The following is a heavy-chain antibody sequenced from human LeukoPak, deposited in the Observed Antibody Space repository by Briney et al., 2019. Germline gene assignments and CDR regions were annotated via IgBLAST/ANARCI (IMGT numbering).Heavy chain of an antibody. V-gene: IGHV4-59*01. CDR2: IYYTGST. J-gene: IGHJ4*02. CDR1: GGSISTYY. Sequence: SETLSLTCTVSGGSISTYYWSWIRQPPGKGLEWIGNIYYTGSTIYNPSLESRVTMSVDTSENQLFLNLTSVTAADTAVYYCARSSLVVVTAIDYWGQGTLVTVSS. CDR3: ARSSLVVVTAIDY. D-gene: IGHD2-21*02.